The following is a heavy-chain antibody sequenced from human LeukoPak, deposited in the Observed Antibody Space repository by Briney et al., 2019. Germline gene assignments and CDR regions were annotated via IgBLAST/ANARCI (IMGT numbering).Heavy chain of an antibody. J-gene: IGHJ4*02. CDR1: GFTFSGSA. D-gene: IGHD5-24*01. CDR2: IRSKANSYAT. V-gene: IGHV3-73*01. CDR3: ARDPGMATILFFDY. Sequence: GGSLRLSCAASGFTFSGSAMHWVRQASGKGLEWVGRIRSKANSYATAYAASVKGRFTISRDDSKNTAYLQMNSLRAEDTAVYYCARDPGMATILFFDYWGQGTLVTVSS.